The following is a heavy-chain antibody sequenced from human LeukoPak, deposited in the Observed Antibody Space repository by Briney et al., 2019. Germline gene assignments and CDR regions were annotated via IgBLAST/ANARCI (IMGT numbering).Heavy chain of an antibody. CDR3: AGFTGADYYYYGMDA. J-gene: IGHJ6*04. Sequence: SETLPLTCTGCAGSIISYYWSWIRQPPARELEWIGYIYYSGSTIHNPSLKTRVSIPGHTSKHQFSLNLSSATPADTAVYYGAGFTGADYYYYGMDAWGKGTRVTVS. V-gene: IGHV4-59*01. CDR2: IYYSGST. D-gene: IGHD3-10*01. CDR1: AGSIISYY.